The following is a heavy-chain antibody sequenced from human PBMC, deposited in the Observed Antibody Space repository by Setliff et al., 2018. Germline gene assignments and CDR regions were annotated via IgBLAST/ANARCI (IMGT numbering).Heavy chain of an antibody. V-gene: IGHV4-38-2*02. Sequence: SETLSLTCTVSGYSISSGYIWGWIRQPPGKGLEWVGNIGHTGSINYNPSLKSRLTISRDTSKNQVSLKLNSVTATDTAVYYCARDGNNWNDLDYWGHGTLVTVS. CDR2: IGHTGSI. CDR1: GYSISSGYI. D-gene: IGHD1-20*01. J-gene: IGHJ4*01. CDR3: ARDGNNWNDLDY.